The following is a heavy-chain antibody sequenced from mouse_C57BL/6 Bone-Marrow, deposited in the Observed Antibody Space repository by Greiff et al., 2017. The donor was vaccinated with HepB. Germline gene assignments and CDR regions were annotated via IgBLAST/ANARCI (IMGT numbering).Heavy chain of an antibody. Sequence: VQLQQSGPELVKPGASVKISCKASGYSFTGYYMNWVKQSPEKILEWIGEINPSTGGTTYNQKFKAKATLTVDKSSSTAYMQLKSLTSEDSAVYYCAKGNFFDYWGQGTTLTVSS. CDR2: INPSTGGT. CDR3: AKGNFFDY. CDR1: GYSFTGYY. D-gene: IGHD2-1*01. V-gene: IGHV1-42*01. J-gene: IGHJ2*01.